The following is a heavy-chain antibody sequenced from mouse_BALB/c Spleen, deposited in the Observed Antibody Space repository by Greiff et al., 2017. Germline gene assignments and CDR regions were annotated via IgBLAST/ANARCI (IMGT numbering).Heavy chain of an antibody. CDR3: ARITTVVDY. CDR1: GFTFSSYA. CDR2: ISSGGSYT. Sequence: EVQLVESGGGLVKPGGSLKLSCAASGFTFSSYAMSWVRQSPEKRLEWVAEISSGGSYTYYPDNVTGRFTISRDNAKNTLYLEMSSLRSEDTAMYYCARITTVVDYWGQGTTLTVSS. D-gene: IGHD1-1*01. V-gene: IGHV5-9-4*01. J-gene: IGHJ2*01.